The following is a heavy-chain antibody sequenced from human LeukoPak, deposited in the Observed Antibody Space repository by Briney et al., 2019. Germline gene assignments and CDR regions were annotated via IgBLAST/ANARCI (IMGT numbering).Heavy chain of an antibody. CDR2: INPNSGGT. CDR3: ARGFGYSGY. D-gene: IGHD5-12*01. CDR1: GYTFTRYY. J-gene: IGHJ4*02. V-gene: IGHV1-2*02. Sequence: ASVKVSCKASGYTFTRYYMHWVRQAPGQGLEWMGWINPNSGGTNYAQKFQGRVTMTRNTSISTAYMELSSLRSEETAVYYCARGFGYSGYWGQRTLVTVSS.